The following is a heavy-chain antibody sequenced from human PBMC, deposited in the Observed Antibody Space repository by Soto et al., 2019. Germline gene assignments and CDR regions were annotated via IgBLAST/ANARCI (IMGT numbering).Heavy chain of an antibody. CDR3: ARNMYYYYCSGSGNGHGF. CDR2: INPKFGDT. J-gene: IGHJ6*02. D-gene: IGHD3-10*01. CDR1: GYTFTAYY. V-gene: IGHV1-2*02. Sequence: QVQLVQSGAEVKEPGDSVRVSCEASGYTFTAYYIHWVRQAPGQGLEWMGWINPKFGDTTYAQDFQGRVSMTRDMSISTVYMELSRLTSDDTAIYYCARNMYYYYCSGSGNGHGFWGQGTTVTVFS.